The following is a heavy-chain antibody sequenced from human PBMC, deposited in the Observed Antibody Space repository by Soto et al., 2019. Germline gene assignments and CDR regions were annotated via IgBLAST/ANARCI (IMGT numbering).Heavy chain of an antibody. J-gene: IGHJ6*02. CDR1: GFTFSSYG. D-gene: IGHD3-10*01. V-gene: IGHV3-30*18. Sequence: GGSLRLSCAASGFTFSSYGMHWVRQAPGKGLEWVAVISYDGSNKYYADSVKGRFTISRDNSKNTLYLQMNSLRAEDTAVYYCANDYYGSGSPSQTGYYYYGMDVWGQGTTVTVSS. CDR2: ISYDGSNK. CDR3: ANDYYGSGSPSQTGYYYYGMDV.